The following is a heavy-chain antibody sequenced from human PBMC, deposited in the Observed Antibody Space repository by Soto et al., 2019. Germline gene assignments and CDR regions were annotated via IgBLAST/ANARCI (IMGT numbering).Heavy chain of an antibody. CDR1: GFTFSSYA. CDR3: AREGENCSGGSCYSHYYYYGMDV. V-gene: IGHV3-30-3*01. J-gene: IGHJ6*02. Sequence: QVQLVESGGGVVQPGRSLRLSCAASGFTFSSYAMHWVRQAPGKGLEWVAVISYDGSNKYYADYVKGRFTISRDNSKNTLYLQMNSLRAEDTAVYYCAREGENCSGGSCYSHYYYYGMDVWGQGTTVTVSS. D-gene: IGHD2-15*01. CDR2: ISYDGSNK.